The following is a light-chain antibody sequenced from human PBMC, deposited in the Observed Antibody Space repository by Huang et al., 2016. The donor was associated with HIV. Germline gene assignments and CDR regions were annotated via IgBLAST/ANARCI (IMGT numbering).Light chain of an antibody. Sequence: DLVMTQSPDSLAVSLGERATLNCRSSQSVYSSSTNKDYLAWFQQKPGQPPKFLLFWASTREAGVPDRFSSSGSGTHFTLTIRNLEREEAAIYYCQQYYSSPQTFGQGTRVEVK. J-gene: IGKJ1*01. CDR3: QQYYSSPQT. CDR2: WAS. CDR1: QSVYSSSTNKDY. V-gene: IGKV4-1*01.